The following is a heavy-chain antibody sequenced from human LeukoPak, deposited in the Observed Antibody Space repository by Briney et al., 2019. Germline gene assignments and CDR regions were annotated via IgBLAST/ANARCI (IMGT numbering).Heavy chain of an antibody. CDR3: ATTNDGGGYQWGDFYDF. CDR2: IIPNLGTT. Sequence: SVKVSCKASGGTSNSHAISWVRQAPGQGLEWMGRIIPNLGTTNRAQNFQDRVTLTADKSTNTAYMEPTSLTSDDTAVYYCATTNDGGGYQWGDFYDFWGQGTLVTVSS. V-gene: IGHV1-69*04. CDR1: GGTSNSHA. D-gene: IGHD3-22*01. J-gene: IGHJ4*02.